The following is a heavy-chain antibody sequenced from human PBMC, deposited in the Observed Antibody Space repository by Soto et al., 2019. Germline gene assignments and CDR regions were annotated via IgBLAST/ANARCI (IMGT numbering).Heavy chain of an antibody. D-gene: IGHD3-22*01. CDR2: IWYDGRNT. Sequence: QVQLVESGGGVVQPGRSLRLSCAASGFTFSSYGMHWVRQAPGKGLEWVAVIWYDGRNTYYADSVKGRFTISRDNSKITLYLQMNSLRAEDTAVYYCARTAYYYDSSGYYFDCWGQGTLVTVSS. J-gene: IGHJ4*02. CDR1: GFTFSSYG. V-gene: IGHV3-33*01. CDR3: ARTAYYYDSSGYYFDC.